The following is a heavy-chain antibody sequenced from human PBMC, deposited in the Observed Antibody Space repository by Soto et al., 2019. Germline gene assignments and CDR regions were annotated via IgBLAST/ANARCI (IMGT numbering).Heavy chain of an antibody. CDR1: GYTFTNYG. Sequence: GASVKVSCKTSGYTFTNYGITWVRQAPGQGLEWVGWVNGGSGNTNYAPKMKGRVTMTTDASTSTADIELRSLTSDDTAVYYCSRGSGLNDGSDMWGQGTVVTVSS. CDR2: VNGGSGNT. V-gene: IGHV1-18*01. CDR3: SRGSGLNDGSDM. J-gene: IGHJ3*02.